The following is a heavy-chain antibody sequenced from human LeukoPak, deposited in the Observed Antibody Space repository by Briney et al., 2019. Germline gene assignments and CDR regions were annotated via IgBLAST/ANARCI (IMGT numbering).Heavy chain of an antibody. V-gene: IGHV1-69*13. J-gene: IGHJ5*02. Sequence: SVKVSCKASGDAFSNYAISWVRQAPGQGLEWLGAIIPVFGPANYAQKFQGRLTITADESTRTAYMELSSLRSEDTAVYYCAREYGSSGYYYLNWFDPWGQGTLVTVSS. D-gene: IGHD5-12*01. CDR1: GDAFSNYA. CDR2: IIPVFGPA. CDR3: AREYGSSGYYYLNWFDP.